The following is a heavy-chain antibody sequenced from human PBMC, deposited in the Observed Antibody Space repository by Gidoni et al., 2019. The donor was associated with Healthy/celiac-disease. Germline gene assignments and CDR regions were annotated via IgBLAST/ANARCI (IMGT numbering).Heavy chain of an antibody. D-gene: IGHD6-13*01. V-gene: IGHV3-33*01. CDR3: ARGRHSSSWGYYYYGMDV. CDR2: IWYEGSNK. J-gene: IGHJ6*02. Sequence: QVQLVESGARVVEPGRSLRVSCSAAGCTCRSYGLPWVRQTPGKGLELVAVIWYEGSNKVYADSVKARFTISRDNSKNTLYLQMNSLRAEDTAVYYCARGRHSSSWGYYYYGMDVWGQGTTVTVSS. CDR1: GCTCRSYG.